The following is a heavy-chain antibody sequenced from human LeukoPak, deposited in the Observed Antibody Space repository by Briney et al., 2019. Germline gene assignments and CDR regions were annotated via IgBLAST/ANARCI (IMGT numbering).Heavy chain of an antibody. J-gene: IGHJ4*02. CDR2: IYYSGST. CDR3: ARVTYDMCFDY. D-gene: IGHD3-22*01. Sequence: KPLQTLSLTCTVSGGSISSGGYYWSWIRQHPGKGLEWIGYIYYSGSTYYNPSLKSRVTISVDTSKNQFSLKLSSVTAADTAVYYCARVTYDMCFDYWGQGTLVTVSS. V-gene: IGHV4-31*03. CDR1: GGSISSGGYY.